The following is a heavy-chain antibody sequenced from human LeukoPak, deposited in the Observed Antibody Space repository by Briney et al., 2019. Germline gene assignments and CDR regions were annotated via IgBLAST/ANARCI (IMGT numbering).Heavy chain of an antibody. CDR3: ARNIAVAVAGDY. V-gene: IGHV4-59*01. CDR1: GGSISSYY. D-gene: IGHD6-19*01. J-gene: IGHJ4*02. Sequence: SETLSLTCTVSGGSISSYYWSWIRRPPGKGLEWIGYIYYSGSTNYNPSLKSRVTISVDTSKNQFSLKLSSVTAADTAVYYCARNIAVAVAGDYWGQGTLVTVSS. CDR2: IYYSGST.